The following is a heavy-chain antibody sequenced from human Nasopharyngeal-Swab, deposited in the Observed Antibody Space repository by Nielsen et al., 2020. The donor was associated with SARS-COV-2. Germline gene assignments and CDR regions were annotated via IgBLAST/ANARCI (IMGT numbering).Heavy chain of an antibody. Sequence: KVSCKGSGYDFFGYWIAWVRQMPGKGLEWMGIIYPDNSETRYSSSFQGQVIISADKSVSTAYLQWSSLRASDTAMYYCARLNAPTFSAGWFDPWGPGTLVTVSS. D-gene: IGHD1-1*01. V-gene: IGHV5-51*01. CDR3: ARLNAPTFSAGWFDP. CDR2: IYPDNSET. J-gene: IGHJ5*02. CDR1: GYDFFGYW.